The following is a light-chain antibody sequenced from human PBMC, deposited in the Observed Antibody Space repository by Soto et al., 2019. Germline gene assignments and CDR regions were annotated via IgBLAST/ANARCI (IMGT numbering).Light chain of an antibody. Sequence: DIQMTQSPSSLSASVGDRVTITCRASQSISSYLNWYQQKPGKAPKLLIYAASSSQSGDPSRFSGSGSGTDFTLTISSLQPEDFATYYCQQSYSTPLTFGGGTKVEIK. CDR3: QQSYSTPLT. CDR1: QSISSY. V-gene: IGKV1-39*01. J-gene: IGKJ4*01. CDR2: AAS.